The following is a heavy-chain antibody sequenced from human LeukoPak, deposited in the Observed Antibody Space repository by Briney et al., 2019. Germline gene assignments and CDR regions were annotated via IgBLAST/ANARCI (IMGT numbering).Heavy chain of an antibody. CDR3: ARDYYDSSGMGPDY. V-gene: IGHV3-21*01. Sequence: PGGSLRLSCAASGFTFSSYAMSWVRQAPGKGLEWVSSISSSSSYIYYADSVKGRFTISRDNAKNSLYLQMNSLRAEDTAVYYCARDYYDSSGMGPDYWGQGTLVTVSS. D-gene: IGHD3-22*01. J-gene: IGHJ4*02. CDR1: GFTFSSYA. CDR2: ISSSSSYI.